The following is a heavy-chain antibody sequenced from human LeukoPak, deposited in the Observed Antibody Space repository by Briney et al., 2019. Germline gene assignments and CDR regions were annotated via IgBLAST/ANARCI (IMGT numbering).Heavy chain of an antibody. V-gene: IGHV1-2*06. CDR1: GYTFTGYY. CDR2: INPNSGGT. CDR3: ATARGRRITIFGVVIPSDFDY. D-gene: IGHD3-3*01. J-gene: IGHJ4*02. Sequence: ASVKVSCKASGYTFTGYYMHWVRQAPGQGLEWMGRINPNSGGTNYAQKFQGRVTMTRDTSISTAYMELSRLRSDDTAVYYCATARGRRITIFGVVIPSDFDYWGQGTLVTVSS.